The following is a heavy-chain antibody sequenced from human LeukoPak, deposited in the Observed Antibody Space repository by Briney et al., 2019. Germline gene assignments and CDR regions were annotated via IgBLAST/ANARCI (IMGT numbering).Heavy chain of an antibody. CDR1: GYSFTSYW. CDR3: ARSPEPYPTCPDY. CDR2: IYPGDSDT. J-gene: IGHJ4*02. Sequence: GESLKISCKGSGYSFTSYWIGWVRQMPGKGLEWMGIIYPGDSDTRYSPSFQGQVTISADKSISTAYPQWSSLRASDTAMYYCARSPEPYPTCPDYWGQGTLVTVSS. D-gene: IGHD1-14*01. V-gene: IGHV5-51*01.